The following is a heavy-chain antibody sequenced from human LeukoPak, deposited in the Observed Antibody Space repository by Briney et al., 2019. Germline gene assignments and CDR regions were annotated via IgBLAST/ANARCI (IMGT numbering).Heavy chain of an antibody. CDR1: VFTFSNYV. V-gene: IGHV3-23*01. CDR3: VAVTGRPAGGGVYY. D-gene: IGHD6-19*01. Sequence: PGGSLRLSCAASVFTFSNYVMSCVREAPGEGLECVSVLSRGGSSTYYADSVKGRFTISRDNTKNTLYLKMNSLRAEDTAVYYCVAVTGRPAGGGVYYWGKGTLVTVSS. J-gene: IGHJ4*02. CDR2: LSRGGSST.